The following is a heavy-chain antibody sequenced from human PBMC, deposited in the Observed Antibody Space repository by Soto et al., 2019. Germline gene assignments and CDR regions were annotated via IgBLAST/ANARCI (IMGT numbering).Heavy chain of an antibody. Sequence: EVQLVQSGAEVKKPGESLKISCKGSGYSFTTYWIGWVRQMPGKGLEWLGIIYPGDSDTTYSPSFQGQVTISADKSSSTAYLQWSSLKASDTAMYYCARLHQIAVAGNPYFDYWGQGTLVTVSS. D-gene: IGHD6-19*01. V-gene: IGHV5-51*01. CDR2: IYPGDSDT. J-gene: IGHJ4*02. CDR1: GYSFTTYW. CDR3: ARLHQIAVAGNPYFDY.